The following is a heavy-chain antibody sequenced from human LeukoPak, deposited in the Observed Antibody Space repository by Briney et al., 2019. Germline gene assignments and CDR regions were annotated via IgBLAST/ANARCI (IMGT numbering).Heavy chain of an antibody. J-gene: IGHJ4*02. CDR3: ASFELGSGSYPFDY. CDR2: IIPIFGTT. Sequence: SVKVSCKASGGTFSSYVISWVRQAPRQGLEWMGRIIPIFGTTNYALKFQGRVTITTDESTSTAYMELSSLRSDDTAEYYCASFELGSGSYPFDYWGQGTLVTVSS. V-gene: IGHV1-69*05. D-gene: IGHD1-26*01. CDR1: GGTFSSYV.